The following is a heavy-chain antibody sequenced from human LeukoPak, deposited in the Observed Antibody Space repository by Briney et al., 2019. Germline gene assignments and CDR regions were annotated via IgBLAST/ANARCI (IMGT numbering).Heavy chain of an antibody. CDR3: AKVGVVPNWFDP. CDR1: GFIVSSNY. V-gene: IGHV3-23*01. D-gene: IGHD2-15*01. CDR2: IRGSGGST. J-gene: IGHJ5*02. Sequence: GGSLRLSCTASGFIVSSNYMSWVRQAPGKGLEWVSGIRGSGGSTYYADSVKGRFTISRDNSKNTLYLQMNTLRAEDTAVYYCAKVGVVPNWFDPWGQGTLVTVSS.